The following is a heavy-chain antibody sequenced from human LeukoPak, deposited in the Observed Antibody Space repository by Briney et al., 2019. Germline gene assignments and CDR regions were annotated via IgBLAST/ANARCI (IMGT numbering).Heavy chain of an antibody. CDR2: ISSSSSTI. V-gene: IGHV3-48*01. Sequence: PGGSLRLSCAASGFTFSSYSMNWVREAPGKGLEWVSYISSSSSTIYYADSVKGRFTISRDNAKNSLYLQMNSLRAEDTAVYYCARGFLEWLLYYYYYMDVWGKGTTVTVSS. D-gene: IGHD3-3*01. CDR1: GFTFSSYS. J-gene: IGHJ6*03. CDR3: ARGFLEWLLYYYYYMDV.